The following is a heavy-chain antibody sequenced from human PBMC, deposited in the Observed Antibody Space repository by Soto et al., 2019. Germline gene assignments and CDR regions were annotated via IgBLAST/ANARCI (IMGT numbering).Heavy chain of an antibody. D-gene: IGHD3-10*01. Sequence: EVQLLESGGGLVQPGGSLRLSCAASAFTFSSYGMSWVRQAPGKGLEWVSAISGGGDNTYYADSVKGRFTISRDNSKNTLYLQMNGLSAEDTAVYYCAKTLYYYGSGSPAYWGQGTLVTVSS. CDR1: AFTFSSYG. CDR3: AKTLYYYGSGSPAY. J-gene: IGHJ4*02. CDR2: ISGGGDNT. V-gene: IGHV3-23*01.